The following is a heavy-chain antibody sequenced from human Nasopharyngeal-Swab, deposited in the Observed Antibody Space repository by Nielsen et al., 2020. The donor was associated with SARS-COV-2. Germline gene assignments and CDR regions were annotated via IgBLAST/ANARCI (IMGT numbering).Heavy chain of an antibody. CDR1: GASISSGAYS. J-gene: IGHJ6*03. V-gene: IGHV4-30-2*01. Sequence: SETLSLTCAVSGASISSGAYSWSWIRQPPGKALEWIGYIYPSGRTKNNPSLKSRVTISVDRSTNQFSLKLSSVTAADTAVYFCARAKAGITGTTYYFYYLDVWGTGTTVTVSS. D-gene: IGHD1-7*01. CDR2: IYPSGRT. CDR3: ARAKAGITGTTYYFYYLDV.